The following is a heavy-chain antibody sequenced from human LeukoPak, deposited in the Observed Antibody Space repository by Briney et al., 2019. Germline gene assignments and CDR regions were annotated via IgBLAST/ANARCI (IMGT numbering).Heavy chain of an antibody. Sequence: ASVKVSCKASGGTFSSYAISWVRQAPGQGLEWMGRIIPILGIANYAQKFQGRVTITADKSTSTAYMELSSLRSEDTAVYYCARDVDTATGLPGINYYYYGMDVWGQGTTVTVSS. J-gene: IGHJ6*02. CDR1: GGTFSSYA. CDR3: ARDVDTATGLPGINYYYYGMDV. CDR2: IIPILGIA. V-gene: IGHV1-69*04. D-gene: IGHD5-18*01.